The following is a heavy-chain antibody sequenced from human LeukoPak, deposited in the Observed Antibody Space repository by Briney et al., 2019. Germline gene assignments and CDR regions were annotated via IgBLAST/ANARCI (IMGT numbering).Heavy chain of an antibody. V-gene: IGHV2-70*11. J-gene: IGHJ4*02. CDR1: GSSLSTSGVW. CDR2: IDWDDGE. Sequence: SGPTLVNPTQTLTLTCTSSGSSLSTSGVWVSWIRQPPGKALEWLACIDWDDGEYYSPSLKTRLTISKDTSKNQVVLTMTNMDPVDSATYYCARMVYGDYKSYFDYWGQGTLVTVSS. CDR3: ARMVYGDYKSYFDY. D-gene: IGHD4-17*01.